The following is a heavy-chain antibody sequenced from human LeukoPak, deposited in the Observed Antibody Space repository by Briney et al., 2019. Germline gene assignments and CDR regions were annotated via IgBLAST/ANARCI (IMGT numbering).Heavy chain of an antibody. CDR3: ARSYGYFDY. D-gene: IGHD3-16*01. Sequence: SETLSLTCTVSGGSISSGGYYWSWIRQHPGKGLERIGYIHHSGSTYNNPSLKSRVTTSVDTSKNQFSLKLNSVTAADTAVYYCARSYGYFDYWGQGTLVTVSS. V-gene: IGHV4-31*03. CDR2: IHHSGST. J-gene: IGHJ4*02. CDR1: GGSISSGGYY.